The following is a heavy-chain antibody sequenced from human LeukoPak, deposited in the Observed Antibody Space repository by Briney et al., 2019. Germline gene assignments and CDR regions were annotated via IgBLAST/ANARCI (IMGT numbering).Heavy chain of an antibody. D-gene: IGHD2-21*02. CDR1: GFTFITYA. J-gene: IGHJ4*02. V-gene: IGHV3-23*01. CDR2: ISGTDSGT. CDR3: AKCMSGSGVCLNFDS. Sequence: GGSLRLSCEASGFTFITYAMSWVRQAPGKGLQWVSGISGTDSGTYYTDSVKGRFTISRDNSKNTVYLQIDSLRAGDTAVYYCAKCMSGSGVCLNFDSWGQGILVTVSS.